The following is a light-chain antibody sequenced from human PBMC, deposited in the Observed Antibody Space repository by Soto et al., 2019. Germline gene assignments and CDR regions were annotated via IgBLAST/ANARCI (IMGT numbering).Light chain of an antibody. CDR2: AAS. CDR3: QQYDNSLYT. J-gene: IGKJ2*01. V-gene: IGKV3-20*01. Sequence: EIVLTHSPGTLSLSPGERATLSCRASQSVSSSYLAWYQQKPGQPPRLLIYAASSRATGIPDRFSGSGSGTDFTLTISRLEPEDFAVYYCQQYDNSLYTFGQGTKLEIK. CDR1: QSVSSSY.